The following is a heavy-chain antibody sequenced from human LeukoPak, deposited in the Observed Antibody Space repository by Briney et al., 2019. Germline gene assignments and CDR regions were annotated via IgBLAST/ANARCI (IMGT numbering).Heavy chain of an antibody. D-gene: IGHD1-26*01. J-gene: IGHJ4*02. V-gene: IGHV4-4*07. CDR1: GGSTSTYY. Sequence: SETLSLTCTGSGGSTSTYYWGWIRQPAGKGLEWIARIYPSGSTNYSPSLKSRVTMSVDTSKNQFSLKLSSVTAADTAVYYCARDVGSGSYSPFDDWGQGSLVTVSS. CDR2: IYPSGST. CDR3: ARDVGSGSYSPFDD.